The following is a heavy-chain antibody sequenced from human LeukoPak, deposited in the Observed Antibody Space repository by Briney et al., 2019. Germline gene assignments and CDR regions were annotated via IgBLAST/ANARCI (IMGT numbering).Heavy chain of an antibody. CDR3: ARIKVGATVDF. CDR1: GGSISSYY. V-gene: IGHV4-59*01. CDR2: IDYSGGT. Sequence: PSETLPLTCTVSGGSISSYYWSWIRQPPGKGLEWIGFIDYSGGTNYNPSLKSRLTMSVDTSKNQFSLKLSSVTAADTAVYYCARIKVGATVDFWGQGTLVTVSS. D-gene: IGHD1-26*01. J-gene: IGHJ4*02.